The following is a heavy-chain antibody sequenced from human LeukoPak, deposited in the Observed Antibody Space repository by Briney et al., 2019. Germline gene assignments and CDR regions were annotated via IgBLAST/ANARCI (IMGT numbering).Heavy chain of an antibody. Sequence: PSETLSLTCTVSGGSISSYYWSWIRQPAGKGLEWIGRIYTSGSTNYNPSLKSRVTISVDTSKNQFSLKLSSVTAADTAVYYCARQRGGYSYGAIDYWGQGTLVTVSS. D-gene: IGHD5-18*01. CDR1: GGSISSYY. V-gene: IGHV4-4*07. CDR3: ARQRGGYSYGAIDY. CDR2: IYTSGST. J-gene: IGHJ4*02.